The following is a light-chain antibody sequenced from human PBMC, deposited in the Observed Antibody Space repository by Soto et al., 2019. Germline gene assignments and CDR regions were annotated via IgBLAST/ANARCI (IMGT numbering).Light chain of an antibody. CDR3: QQRTDRPPWT. CDR2: KAS. J-gene: IGKJ1*01. CDR1: QSISSW. Sequence: DIQMTQSPSTLSASVGDRVTVTCRASQSISSWLAWYQQKPGKAPKLLIYKASTLESGVPSRFSGSGSGTDFTLTISSLEPEDFAVYYCQQRTDRPPWTFGQGTKVDIK. V-gene: IGKV1-5*03.